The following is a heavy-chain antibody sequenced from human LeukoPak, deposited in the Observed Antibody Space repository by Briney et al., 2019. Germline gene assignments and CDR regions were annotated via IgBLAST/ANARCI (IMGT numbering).Heavy chain of an antibody. CDR2: IYYSGST. J-gene: IGHJ5*02. D-gene: IGHD3-10*01. CDR1: GGSISSDY. CDR3: ARALTPITMVRGANWFDP. Sequence: SETLSLTCTVSGGSISSDYWSWIRQPPGKGLEWIGYIYYSGSTNYNPSLKSRVTISVDTSKNQFSLKLSSVTAADTAVYYCARALTPITMVRGANWFDPWGQGTLVTVSS. V-gene: IGHV4-59*01.